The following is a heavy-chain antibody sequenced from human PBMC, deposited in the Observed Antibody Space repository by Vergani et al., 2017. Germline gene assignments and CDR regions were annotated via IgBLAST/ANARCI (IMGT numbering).Heavy chain of an antibody. V-gene: IGHV4-39*01. Sequence: QLQLPESGPGLVKPSETLSLTCTVSGGSISSSSYYWGWIRQPPGKGLEWIGRIYYSGSTYYNPSLTSRVTISVDTSKNQFSLKLSSVTAADTAVYYCARLRANYYDSSGYSDYWGQGTLVTVSS. D-gene: IGHD3-22*01. CDR1: GGSISSSSYY. CDR3: ARLRANYYDSSGYSDY. J-gene: IGHJ4*02. CDR2: IYYSGST.